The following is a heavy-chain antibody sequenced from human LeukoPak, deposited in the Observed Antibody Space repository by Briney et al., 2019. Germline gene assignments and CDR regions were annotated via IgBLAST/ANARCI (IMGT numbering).Heavy chain of an antibody. J-gene: IGHJ4*02. CDR3: VGHQGSSTYDY. CDR1: GGSISSYY. CDR2: ISYSGSP. V-gene: IGHV4-59*08. D-gene: IGHD2/OR15-2a*01. Sequence: PSETLSLTCTVSGGSISSYYWSWIRQPPGKGLEWIGHISYSGSPNYKASLMSRITMSVDMSKNHISLRLTSVTAADTAVYYCVGHQGSSTYDYWGQGILVTVSS.